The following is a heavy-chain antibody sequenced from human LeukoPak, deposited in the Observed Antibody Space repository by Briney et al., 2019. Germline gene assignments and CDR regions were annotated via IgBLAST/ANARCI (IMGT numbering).Heavy chain of an antibody. D-gene: IGHD6-13*01. CDR1: GGSISSYY. CDR2: IYYSGST. CDR3: AREQDYSSSWYY. Sequence: SETLSLTCTVSGGSISSYYWSWIRQPPGKGLEWIGYIYYSGSTNYNPSLKSRVTISVDTSKNQFSLKLSSVTAADTAVYYCAREQDYSSSWYYWGQGTLVTVSS. J-gene: IGHJ4*02. V-gene: IGHV4-59*01.